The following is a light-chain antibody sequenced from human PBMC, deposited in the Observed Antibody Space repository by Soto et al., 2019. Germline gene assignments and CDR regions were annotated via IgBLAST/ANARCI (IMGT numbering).Light chain of an antibody. CDR2: DAS. J-gene: IGKJ5*01. V-gene: IGKV1-33*01. CDR1: RGINTY. CDR3: QQYDNFPRAIN. Sequence: DIQMTQSPSSLSSSIADIVTITFLASRGINTYVNWYQQKPGKAPKLLIYDASNLETGVPSRFSGSGSGTDFTFTISSLQPEDIATYYCQQYDNFPRAINFGQGTRLEIK.